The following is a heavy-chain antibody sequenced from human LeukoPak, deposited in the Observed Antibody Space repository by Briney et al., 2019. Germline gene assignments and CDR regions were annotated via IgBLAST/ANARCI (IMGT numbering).Heavy chain of an antibody. Sequence: GRSLRLSCAASGFTFSSYGMHWVRQAPGKGLEGVAVISYDGSNKYYADSVKGRFTISRDNSKNTLYLQMNSLRAEDTAVYYCAKSHFDWLSTIDYWGQGTLVTVSS. CDR1: GFTFSSYG. J-gene: IGHJ4*02. CDR3: AKSHFDWLSTIDY. D-gene: IGHD3-9*01. CDR2: ISYDGSNK. V-gene: IGHV3-30*18.